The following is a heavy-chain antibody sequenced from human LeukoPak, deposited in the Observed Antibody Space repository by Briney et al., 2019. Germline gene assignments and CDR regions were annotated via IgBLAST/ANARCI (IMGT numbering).Heavy chain of an antibody. CDR3: GRGGFRLVDY. CDR1: GFTFSDCY. V-gene: IGHV3-11*01. Sequence: GGSLRLSCAASGFTFSDCYMSWVRQAPGKGLEWVSSISSSGSNTYYADSVKGRFTISRDNAKNSLYLQMNSLRAEDTAVYFCGRGGFRLVDYWGQGTLVTVSS. J-gene: IGHJ4*02. CDR2: ISSSGSNT.